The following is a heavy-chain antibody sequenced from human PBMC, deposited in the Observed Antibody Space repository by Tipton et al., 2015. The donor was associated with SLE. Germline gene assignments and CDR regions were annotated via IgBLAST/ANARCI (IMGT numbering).Heavy chain of an antibody. V-gene: IGHV4-59*01. CDR1: GGSISPYY. Sequence: TLSLTCSVSGGSISPYYWSWVRQPPGKGLEWIGYMYYSGSANYNPSLKSRVTISVDTSKKQFSLNLSSVTAADTAVYYCARDLEMYGGDTPGFDPWGQGILVTVSS. CDR2: MYYSGSA. D-gene: IGHD2-21*02. J-gene: IGHJ5*02. CDR3: ARDLEMYGGDTPGFDP.